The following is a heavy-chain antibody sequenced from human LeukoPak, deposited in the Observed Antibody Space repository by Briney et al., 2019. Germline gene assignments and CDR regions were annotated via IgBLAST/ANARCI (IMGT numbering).Heavy chain of an antibody. CDR1: GFTFSNYW. CDR2: VKQDESEK. D-gene: IGHD3-22*01. V-gene: IGHV3-7*01. CDR3: ARERDYHDDRTDYYYDAFDI. J-gene: IGHJ3*02. Sequence: GGSLRLSCAGSGFTFSNYWMTWVRQAPGKGLEWVANVKQDESEKHYVDSVKGRFTISRDNAKSSLYLRMDSLRVEDTAVYYCARERDYHDDRTDYYYDAFDIWGQGTTVTVSS.